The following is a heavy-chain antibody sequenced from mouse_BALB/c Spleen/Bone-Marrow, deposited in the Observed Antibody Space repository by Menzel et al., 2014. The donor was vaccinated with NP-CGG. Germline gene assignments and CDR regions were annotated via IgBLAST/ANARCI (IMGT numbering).Heavy chain of an antibody. Sequence: EVMLVESGGDLVKPGGSLKLSCAASGFAFSSYDMSWVRQTPEKRLEWVAYISSGGGSTYYPDTVKGRFTISIDNAKNALYLQMSSLKSEDTAMYYCARPLYYYGSSPFYSMDYWGQGTSVTVSS. J-gene: IGHJ4*01. CDR1: GFAFSSYD. CDR3: ARPLYYYGSSPFYSMDY. CDR2: ISSGGGST. D-gene: IGHD1-1*01. V-gene: IGHV5-12-1*01.